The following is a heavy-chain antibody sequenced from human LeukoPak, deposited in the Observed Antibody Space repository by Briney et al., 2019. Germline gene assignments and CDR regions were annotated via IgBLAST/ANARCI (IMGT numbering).Heavy chain of an antibody. CDR3: ARRVDYVWGSYRPHFDY. Sequence: SETLSLTCTVSGGSISSGSYYWSWIRQPAGKGLEWIGRIYPSGSTNYNPSLKSRVTISVDTSKNQFSLKLSSVTAADTAVYYCARRVDYVWGSYRPHFDYWGQGTLVTVSS. D-gene: IGHD3-16*02. CDR2: IYPSGST. CDR1: GGSISSGSYY. V-gene: IGHV4-61*02. J-gene: IGHJ4*02.